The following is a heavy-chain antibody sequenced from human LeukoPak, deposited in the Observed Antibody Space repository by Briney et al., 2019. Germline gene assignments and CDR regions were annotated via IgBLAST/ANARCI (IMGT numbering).Heavy chain of an antibody. CDR3: ARDVYDYVWGSYPTTSYYFDY. V-gene: IGHV1-2*02. J-gene: IGHJ4*02. D-gene: IGHD3-16*02. CDR2: INPNSGDT. CDR1: GYTLTAYY. Sequence: ASVKVSCKASGYTLTAYYMHWVRQAPGQGLEWMGWINPNSGDTDYAQKFQGRVTMTRDTSISTAYMELSRLRSDDTAVYYCARDVYDYVWGSYPTTSYYFDYWGQGTQVTVSS.